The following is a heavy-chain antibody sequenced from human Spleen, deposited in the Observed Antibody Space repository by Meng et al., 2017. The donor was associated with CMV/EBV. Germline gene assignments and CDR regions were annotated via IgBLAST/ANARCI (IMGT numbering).Heavy chain of an antibody. Sequence: ASVKVSCKASGYSFTSFGISWVRQAPGQGLEWMGGIIPIFGTANYAQKFQGRVSMTTDTSTSTAYMELTSLTSDDTAVYYCARDMFTFDPWGQGTLVTVSS. CDR1: GYSFTSFG. CDR2: IIPIFGTA. V-gene: IGHV1-18*01. CDR3: ARDMFTFDP. D-gene: IGHD3-10*02. J-gene: IGHJ5*02.